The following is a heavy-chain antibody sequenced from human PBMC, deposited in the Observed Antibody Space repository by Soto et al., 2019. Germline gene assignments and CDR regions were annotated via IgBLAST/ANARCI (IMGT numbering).Heavy chain of an antibody. Sequence: QVQLQESGPGLVNPSQTLSLTCTVSGGYISSNNYNWSWIRQPPGKGLEWIGYISYSGNAYYNPSLKSXXTXSXXTSKNQFSLKLSSLTAADTAVYYCARVSDLAAAGTWGQGTLVTVSS. J-gene: IGHJ5*02. D-gene: IGHD6-13*01. CDR2: ISYSGNA. V-gene: IGHV4-30-4*01. CDR3: ARVSDLAAAGT. CDR1: GGYISSNNYN.